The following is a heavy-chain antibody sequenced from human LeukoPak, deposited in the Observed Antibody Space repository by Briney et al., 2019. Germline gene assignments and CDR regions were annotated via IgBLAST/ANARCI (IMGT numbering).Heavy chain of an antibody. Sequence: ASVKVSCKASGYSFTGYYIHWVRQAAGQGLEWMGWINPNNGGTNYAQKFQGRVTMTRDTSISTAYMELSRLRSEDTAVYYCARSRITMIAEPMPYDYWGQGTLVTVSS. J-gene: IGHJ4*02. CDR3: ARSRITMIAEPMPYDY. CDR2: INPNNGGT. V-gene: IGHV1-2*02. D-gene: IGHD3-22*01. CDR1: GYSFTGYY.